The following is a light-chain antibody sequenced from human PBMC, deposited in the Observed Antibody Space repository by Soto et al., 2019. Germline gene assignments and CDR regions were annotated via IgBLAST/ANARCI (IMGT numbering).Light chain of an antibody. CDR3: SSYTTSRTLI. CDR1: SSDVGAYNY. V-gene: IGLV2-14*03. J-gene: IGLJ2*01. Sequence: QSALTQAASVSGSPGQSITISCTGTSSDVGAYNYVSWYQHHPGKAPKLMIYDVSYRPSWVSNRFSGSKSGNTASLTISGLQAEDEADYYCSSYTTSRTLIFGGGTKLTVL. CDR2: DVS.